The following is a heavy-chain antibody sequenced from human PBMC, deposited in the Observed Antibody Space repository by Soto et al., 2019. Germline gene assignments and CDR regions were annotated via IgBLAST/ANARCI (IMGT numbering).Heavy chain of an antibody. D-gene: IGHD1-26*01. J-gene: IGHJ4*02. CDR1: GGTFSSYA. Sequence: ASVKVSCKASGGTFSSYAISWVRQAPGQGLEWMGGIIPIFGTANYAQKFQGRVTITADKSTSTAYMELSSLRSEDTAVDYCARARVHHPLVGASPFDYWGQGTLVTVSS. CDR3: ARARVHHPLVGASPFDY. CDR2: IIPIFGTA. V-gene: IGHV1-69*06.